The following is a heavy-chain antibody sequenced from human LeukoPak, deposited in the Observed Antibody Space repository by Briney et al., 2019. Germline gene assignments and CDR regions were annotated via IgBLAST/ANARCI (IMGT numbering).Heavy chain of an antibody. CDR2: IIPIFGTA. Sequence: SVKVSCKASGGTFSSYGISWVRQAPGQGLEWMGRIIPIFGTANYAQKFQGRLTITTDESTSTAYMELSSLGSEDTAVYYCAREGDYGDYASDCWSQGTLVTVSS. CDR3: AREGDYGDYASDC. D-gene: IGHD4-17*01. J-gene: IGHJ4*02. CDR1: GGTFSSYG. V-gene: IGHV1-69*05.